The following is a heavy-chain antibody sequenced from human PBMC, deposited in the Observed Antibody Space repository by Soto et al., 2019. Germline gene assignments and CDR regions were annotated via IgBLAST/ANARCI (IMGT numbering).Heavy chain of an antibody. CDR3: ARRGGVAAATWVY. V-gene: IGHV4-59*08. J-gene: IGHJ4*02. Sequence: SETLSLTCTVSGGSISSYYWSWIRQPPGKGLEWIGYIYYSGSTNYNPSLKSRVTISVDTSKNQFSLKLSSVTAADTAVYYCARRGGVAAATWVYWGQGTLVTVSS. CDR2: IYYSGST. CDR1: GGSISSYY. D-gene: IGHD6-13*01.